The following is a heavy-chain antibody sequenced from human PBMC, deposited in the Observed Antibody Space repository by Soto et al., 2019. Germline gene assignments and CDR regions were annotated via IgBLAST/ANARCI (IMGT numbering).Heavy chain of an antibody. Sequence: PSATRSLTCAVYGGSFSSYYWSGIRQPPGKGLEWMGEINNSGSTNYNPSLKRRVTISVDTSKNQFSLKLSSVTAADTAVDYSARDQYQLLYGGYYYGMDVWGQGTTVTVSS. D-gene: IGHD2-2*02. CDR2: INNSGST. V-gene: IGHV4-34*01. CDR3: ARDQYQLLYGGYYYGMDV. CDR1: GGSFSSYY. J-gene: IGHJ6*02.